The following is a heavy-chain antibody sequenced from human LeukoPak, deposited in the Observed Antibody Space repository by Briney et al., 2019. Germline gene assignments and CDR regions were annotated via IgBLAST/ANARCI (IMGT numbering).Heavy chain of an antibody. CDR3: ARTSYYDILTGPIGGWFDP. V-gene: IGHV3-21*01. D-gene: IGHD3-9*01. CDR1: GFTFSNYA. J-gene: IGHJ5*02. CDR2: LSDDGFKT. Sequence: GGSLRLSCAASGFTFSNYAMNWVRQAPGKGLEWVSGLSDDGFKTYYADSVKGRFTISRDNAKNSLYLQMNSLRAEDTAVYYCARTSYYDILTGPIGGWFDPWGQGTLVTVSS.